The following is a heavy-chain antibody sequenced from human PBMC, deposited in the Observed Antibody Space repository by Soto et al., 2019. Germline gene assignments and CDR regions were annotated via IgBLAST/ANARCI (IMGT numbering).Heavy chain of an antibody. D-gene: IGHD2-15*01. CDR1: GGSISSGNYY. J-gene: IGHJ3*02. CDR2: MSYSGTT. CDR3: ARYCSGGTCQYAFDI. Sequence: QTLSLTSTVSGGSISSGNYYWSWIRQHPGKGLEWIAYMSYSGTTYYNPSLKTRVIISLDTSTNQFSLKLSSVTAADTAVYFCARYCSGGTCQYAFDIWGQGTMVTVSS. V-gene: IGHV4-31*03.